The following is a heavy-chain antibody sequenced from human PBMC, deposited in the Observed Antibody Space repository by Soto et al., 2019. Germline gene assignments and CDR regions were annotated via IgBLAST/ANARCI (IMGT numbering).Heavy chain of an antibody. CDR1: GYTFTSYA. J-gene: IGHJ6*02. D-gene: IGHD2-15*01. Sequence: QVQLVQSGAEVKKPGASVKVSCKASGYTFTSYAMHWVRQAPGQRLEWMGWINAGNGNTKYSQKFQGRVTITRDTSASTAYMELSSLRSEDTAVYYCAGGRVVAATLYYYYGMDVCGQGTTDTVSS. CDR3: AGGRVVAATLYYYYGMDV. V-gene: IGHV1-3*01. CDR2: INAGNGNT.